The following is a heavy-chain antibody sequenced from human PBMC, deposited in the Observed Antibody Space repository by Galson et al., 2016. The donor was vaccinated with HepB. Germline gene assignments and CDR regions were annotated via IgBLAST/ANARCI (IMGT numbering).Heavy chain of an antibody. CDR1: GFTFSTYG. CDR2: ISYDGGNK. Sequence: SLRLSCAASGFTFSTYGMHWVRQGPGKGLEWVSVISYDGGNKYYADSVKGRFTISKDNSKNMLYLNMHSLRTEDTALYFCARRVDRRRDFDYWGQGTLVTVSS. CDR3: ARRVDRRRDFDY. J-gene: IGHJ4*02. V-gene: IGHV3-30*19.